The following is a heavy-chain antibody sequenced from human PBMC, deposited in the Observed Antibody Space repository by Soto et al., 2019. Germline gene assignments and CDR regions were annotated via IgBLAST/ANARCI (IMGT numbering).Heavy chain of an antibody. CDR1: VFTFSGSA. D-gene: IGHD6-19*01. V-gene: IGHV3-73*01. Sequence: PGGSLRLACASSVFTFSGSAMHWVRQASGKGLEWVGRIRSKANSYATAYAASVKGRFTISRDDSKNTAYLQMNSLKTEDTAVYYCTRQQPGYSSGWYDAFDIWGQGTMVTVSS. J-gene: IGHJ3*02. CDR2: IRSKANSYAT. CDR3: TRQQPGYSSGWYDAFDI.